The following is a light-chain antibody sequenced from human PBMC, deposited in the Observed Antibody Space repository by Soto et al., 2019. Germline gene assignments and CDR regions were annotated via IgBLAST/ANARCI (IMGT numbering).Light chain of an antibody. V-gene: IGLV2-23*01. J-gene: IGLJ2*01. CDR3: GSDAGRSTLEVV. CDR1: SSDVGSYNL. CDR2: EGS. Sequence: QSALTQPASVSGSPGQSITISCTGTSSDVGSYNLVSWYQQHPGKAPKLMIYEGSKRPSGVSNRFSGSKSGNTASLTISGFQVGGGAVYCGGSDAGRSTLEVVFGGGTK.